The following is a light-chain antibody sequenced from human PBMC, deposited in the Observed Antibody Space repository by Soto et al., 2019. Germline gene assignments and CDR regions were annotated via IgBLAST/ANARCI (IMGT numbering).Light chain of an antibody. CDR3: QTWGSGIVV. CDR1: SGHSTYA. CDR2: LNSDGSH. V-gene: IGLV4-69*01. Sequence: QPVLTQSPSASASLGASVKLTCTLSSGHSTYAVAWPQQQPEKGPLYLMKLNSDGSHTKGDGIPDRFSGSSSGAERYLAISSLQSEDEADYYCQTWGSGIVVFGGGTKLTVL. J-gene: IGLJ2*01.